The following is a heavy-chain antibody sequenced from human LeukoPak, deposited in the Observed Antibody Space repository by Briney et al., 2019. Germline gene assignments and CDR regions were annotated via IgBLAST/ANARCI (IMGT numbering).Heavy chain of an antibody. CDR1: GGSISSSSYY. D-gene: IGHD2-8*01. CDR3: ARLLSDGQWWLTGDY. Sequence: PSETLSLTCTVSGGSISSSSYYWGWIRQPPGKGLEWIGSIYYSGSTYYNPSLKSRVTISVDTSKNQFSLKLSSVTAADTAVYYCARLLSDGQWWLTGDYWGQGTLVTVSS. V-gene: IGHV4-39*01. CDR2: IYYSGST. J-gene: IGHJ4*02.